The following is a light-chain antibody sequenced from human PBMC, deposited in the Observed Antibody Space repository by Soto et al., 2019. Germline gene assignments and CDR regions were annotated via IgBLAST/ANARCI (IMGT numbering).Light chain of an antibody. CDR1: NIGSKS. J-gene: IGLJ2*01. CDR3: QVWDSSSEHIV. Sequence: SYELTQPPSVSVAPGQTARITCGGNNIGSKSVHWYQLKPGQAPVLVIYDDRDRPSGIPERFSGSKSGNTATLTIIRVEAGDEADYYCQVWDSSSEHIVFGGGTKLTVL. CDR2: DDR. V-gene: IGLV3-21*02.